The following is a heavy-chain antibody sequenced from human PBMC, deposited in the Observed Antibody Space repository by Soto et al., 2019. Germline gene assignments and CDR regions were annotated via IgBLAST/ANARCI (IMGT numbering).Heavy chain of an antibody. Sequence: ASVKVSCTASGYTFTSYYMHWVRQAPGQGLEWMGIINPSGGSTSYAQKFQGRVTMTRDTSTSTVYMELSSLRSEDTAVYYCARGWIQLSPSDAFDIWGQGTMVTVSS. CDR3: ARGWIQLSPSDAFDI. J-gene: IGHJ3*02. V-gene: IGHV1-46*01. CDR1: GYTFTSYY. D-gene: IGHD5-18*01. CDR2: INPSGGST.